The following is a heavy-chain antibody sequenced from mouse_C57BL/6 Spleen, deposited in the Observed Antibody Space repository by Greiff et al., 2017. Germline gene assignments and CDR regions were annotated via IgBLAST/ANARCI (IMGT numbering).Heavy chain of an antibody. V-gene: IGHV1-26*01. CDR2: INPNNGGT. CDR1: GYTFTDYY. J-gene: IGHJ4*01. CDR3: ARGGDYDVEAMDY. Sequence: EVQLQQSGPELVKPGASVKISCKASGYTFTDYYMNWVKQSHGKSLEWIGDINPNNGGTSYNQKFKGKATLTVDKSSSTAYMELRSLTSEDSAVYYCARGGDYDVEAMDYWGQGTSVTVSS. D-gene: IGHD2-4*01.